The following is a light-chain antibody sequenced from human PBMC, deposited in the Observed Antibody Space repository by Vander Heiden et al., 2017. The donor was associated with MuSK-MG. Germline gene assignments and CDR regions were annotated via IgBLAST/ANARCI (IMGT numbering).Light chain of an antibody. CDR3: SSHTSSSNSGV. CDR1: SSDGGGYNY. J-gene: IGLJ2*01. CDR2: DVS. Sequence: QSALTQPASVSGSPGQSITIPCPGTSSDGGGYNYVYWYQQHTDKAPKLMIYDVSNRASGVADRCSGSKSGNTASLTTTGLQAEEEADYYCSSHTSSSNSGVFGGGTKLTGL. V-gene: IGLV2-14*01.